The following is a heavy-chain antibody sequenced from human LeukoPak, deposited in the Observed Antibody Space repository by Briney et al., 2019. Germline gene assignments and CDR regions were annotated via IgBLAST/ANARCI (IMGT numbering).Heavy chain of an antibody. CDR3: ARVGHYYGSGSYYYFDY. V-gene: IGHV3-66*01. Sequence: GGSLRLSCAASGFTVSSNYMCWVREAPGKGLGWGSVIYSGGSTYSADSVKGRFTISRDNSKNTLYLQMNSLRAEDTAVYYCARVGHYYGSGSYYYFDYWGQGTLVTVSS. CDR1: GFTVSSNY. J-gene: IGHJ4*02. CDR2: IYSGGST. D-gene: IGHD3-10*01.